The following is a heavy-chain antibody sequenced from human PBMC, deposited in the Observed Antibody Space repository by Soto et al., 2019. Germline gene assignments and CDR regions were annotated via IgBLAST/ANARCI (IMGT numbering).Heavy chain of an antibody. J-gene: IGHJ2*01. V-gene: IGHV4-34*02. CDR1: GGSFNAYY. D-gene: IGHD6-19*01. Sequence: QVQLQQWGAGLLKPSETLSLTCAVSGGSFNAYYWSWIRQPPGKELEWIGEVNHSGSTTYNPSLKSRVTTSVDTSKNRFSLKLSSMTAADTAVYYCARQWLVRYFDLWGRGTLVTVSS. CDR2: VNHSGST. CDR3: ARQWLVRYFDL.